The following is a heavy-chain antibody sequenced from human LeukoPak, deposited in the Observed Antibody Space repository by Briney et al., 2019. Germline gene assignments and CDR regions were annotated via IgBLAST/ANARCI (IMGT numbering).Heavy chain of an antibody. D-gene: IGHD2-21*02. CDR1: GFTSSTYW. J-gene: IGHJ4*02. Sequence: PGGSLRLSCAASGFTSSTYWMNWYRQAPGKGLEWVGNINQDASEINYVDSVRGRFTISRDNAKNSLHLQMNSLRAEDTAVYYCATDRDNSDWQKRFDSWGQGTLVTVSS. V-gene: IGHV3-7*01. CDR2: INQDASEI. CDR3: ATDRDNSDWQKRFDS.